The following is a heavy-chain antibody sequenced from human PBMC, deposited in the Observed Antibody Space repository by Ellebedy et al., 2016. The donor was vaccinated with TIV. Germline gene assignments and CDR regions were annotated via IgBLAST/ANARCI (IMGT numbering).Heavy chain of an antibody. CDR1: GYSFTSYW. CDR3: ARHSHSGYDLEGLNWFDP. J-gene: IGHJ5*02. V-gene: IGHV5-10-1*01. D-gene: IGHD5-12*01. CDR2: IDPSDSYT. Sequence: GESLKISCKGSGYSFTSYWISWVRQMPGKGLEWMGRIDPSDSYTNYSPSFQGHVTISADKSISTAYLQWSSLKASDTAMYYCARHSHSGYDLEGLNWFDPWGQGTLVTVSS.